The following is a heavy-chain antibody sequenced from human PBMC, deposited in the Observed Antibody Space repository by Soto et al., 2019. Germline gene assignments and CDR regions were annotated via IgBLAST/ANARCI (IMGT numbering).Heavy chain of an antibody. CDR3: ARCFGGATTYYYYGMDV. J-gene: IGHJ6*02. Sequence: QVQLVQSGAEVKKPGSSVKVSCKASGGTFSSYAISWVRQAPGQGLEWMGGIIPIFGTANYAQKFQGRVTITADESTSTAYMELSSLRSEDTAVYYCARCFGGATTYYYYGMDVWGQGTTVTVSS. CDR1: GGTFSSYA. D-gene: IGHD1-26*01. V-gene: IGHV1-69*12. CDR2: IIPIFGTA.